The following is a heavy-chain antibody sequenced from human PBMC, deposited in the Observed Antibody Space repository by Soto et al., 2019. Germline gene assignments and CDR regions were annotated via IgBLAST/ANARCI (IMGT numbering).Heavy chain of an antibody. V-gene: IGHV3-15*01. CDR2: IKSKTDGGTA. CDR3: TTGIYYDILTGYHNVDY. D-gene: IGHD3-9*01. CDR1: GFNLSHPW. J-gene: IGHJ4*02. Sequence: GGSLRLSCVASGFNLSHPWMTWVRQAAGKGLEWVGRIKSKTDGGTADYAAPVKGRATISRDDSKNTVYLQMNSLKTEDTAVYYCTTGIYYDILTGYHNVDYWGKGALLTVSS.